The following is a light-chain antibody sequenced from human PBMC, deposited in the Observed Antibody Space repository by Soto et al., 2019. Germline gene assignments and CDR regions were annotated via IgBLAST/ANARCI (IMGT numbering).Light chain of an antibody. V-gene: IGLV2-14*01. CDR3: GSYTGTIYV. J-gene: IGLJ1*01. Sequence: QSVMTXPASVSGSPGQSITISCIGTSGDVGVYKFVSWYQQHPGKAPKLIIYEVSNRPSGVSSRFSGSMSGNTASLTISGLQAEDEADYYCGSYTGTIYVFGTGTKVTAL. CDR1: SGDVGVYKF. CDR2: EVS.